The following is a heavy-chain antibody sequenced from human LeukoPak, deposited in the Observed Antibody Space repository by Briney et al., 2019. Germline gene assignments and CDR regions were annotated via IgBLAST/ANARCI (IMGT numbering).Heavy chain of an antibody. CDR2: INPNSGGT. CDR3: ARPSSLRYCSGGSCYSDY. V-gene: IGHV1-2*02. Sequence: ASVKVSCKASGYTFTGYYMHWVRQAPGQGLEWMGWINPNSGGTNCAQKFQGRVTMTRDTSISTAYMELSRLRSDDTAVYYCARPSSLRYCSGGSCYSDYWGQGTLVTVSS. CDR1: GYTFTGYY. D-gene: IGHD2-15*01. J-gene: IGHJ4*02.